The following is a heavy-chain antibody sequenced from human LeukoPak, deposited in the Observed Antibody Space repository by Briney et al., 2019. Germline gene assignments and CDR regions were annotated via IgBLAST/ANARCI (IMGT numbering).Heavy chain of an antibody. V-gene: IGHV3-9*01. CDR3: AKGGYSSGWYGDH. D-gene: IGHD6-19*01. Sequence: GGSLRLSCAASGFTFDDYGMHWVRQARGKGLEWVSGISWNSGTVVYADSVRGRFTISRDNAKNSVYLQMNSLKAEDTALYYCAKGGYSSGWYGDHWGQGTLVTVSS. J-gene: IGHJ4*02. CDR1: GFTFDDYG. CDR2: ISWNSGTV.